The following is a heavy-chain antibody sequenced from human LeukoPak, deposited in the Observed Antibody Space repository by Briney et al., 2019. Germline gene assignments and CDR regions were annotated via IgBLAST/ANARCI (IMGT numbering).Heavy chain of an antibody. CDR3: AKSSLVITTTGWFDP. J-gene: IGHJ5*02. D-gene: IGHD3-22*01. CDR2: ISSDSTYM. Sequence: PGGSLRLSCAASGFTFTTYSMNWVRQAPGKGLEWVSSISSDSTYMLYADSVKGRFTISRDNSKNTLYLQMNSLRAEDTAVYYCAKSSLVITTTGWFDPWGQGTLVTVSS. CDR1: GFTFTTYS. V-gene: IGHV3-21*04.